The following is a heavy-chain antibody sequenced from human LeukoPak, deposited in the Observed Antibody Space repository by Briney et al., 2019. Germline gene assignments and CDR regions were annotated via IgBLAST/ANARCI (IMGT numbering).Heavy chain of an antibody. J-gene: IGHJ4*02. V-gene: IGHV3-21*01. Sequence: GGSLRLSCAASGFTFSSYSMNWVRQAPGKGLEWVSSISSSSSYIYYADSVKGRFTISRDNAKNSLYLQMNSLRAEDTAVYYCARDGRLSYGSGINFDYWGQGTLVTVPS. CDR3: ARDGRLSYGSGINFDY. CDR1: GFTFSSYS. D-gene: IGHD3-10*01. CDR2: ISSSSSYI.